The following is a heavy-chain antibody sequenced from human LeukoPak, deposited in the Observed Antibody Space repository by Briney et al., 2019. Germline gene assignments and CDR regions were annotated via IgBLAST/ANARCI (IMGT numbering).Heavy chain of an antibody. Sequence: GASVKVSCKASGYTFTSYDINWVRQATGQGLEWMGWMNPNSGNTGYAQKFQGRVTITRNTSISTAYMELSSLRSEDTAVYYCARGIHYYDSSGYYVLLAFDIWGQGTMVTVSS. J-gene: IGHJ3*02. CDR3: ARGIHYYDSSGYYVLLAFDI. D-gene: IGHD3-22*01. CDR2: MNPNSGNT. CDR1: GYTFTSYD. V-gene: IGHV1-8*01.